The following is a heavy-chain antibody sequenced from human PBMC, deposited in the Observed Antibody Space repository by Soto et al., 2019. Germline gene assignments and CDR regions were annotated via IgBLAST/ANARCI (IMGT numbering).Heavy chain of an antibody. CDR3: ARVPMYYYGSGSYYNPALHGDY. J-gene: IGHJ4*02. CDR2: IIPILGIA. Sequence: SVKVSCKASGGTFSSYTISWVRQAPGQGLEWMGRIIPILGIANYAQKFQGRVTITADKSTSTAYMELSSLRSEDTAVYYCARVPMYYYGSGSYYNPALHGDYWGRGTLVTVSS. V-gene: IGHV1-69*02. D-gene: IGHD3-10*01. CDR1: GGTFSSYT.